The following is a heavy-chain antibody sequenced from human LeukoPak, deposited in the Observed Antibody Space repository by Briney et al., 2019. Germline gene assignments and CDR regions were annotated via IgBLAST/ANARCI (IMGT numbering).Heavy chain of an antibody. CDR3: AKLLSGSYVIFDAFNV. CDR1: GFTFSNYG. D-gene: IGHD3-16*01. V-gene: IGHV3-30*02. CDR2: IRYDGANR. J-gene: IGHJ3*01. Sequence: GGSLGLSCEASGFTFSNYGMAWVRQTPGKGLEWLSFIRYDGANRYYAESVKGRFTISRDNSRNTLYLQMNSLRVEDTAVYYCAKLLSGSYVIFDAFNVWGQGTMVTVSS.